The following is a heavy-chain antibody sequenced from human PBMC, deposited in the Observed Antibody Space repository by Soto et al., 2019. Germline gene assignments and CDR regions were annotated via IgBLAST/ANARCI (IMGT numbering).Heavy chain of an antibody. V-gene: IGHV1-69*13. CDR2: IIPILGTA. J-gene: IGHJ6*02. D-gene: IGHD6-19*01. Sequence: SVKVSCKASGGTFSSYAISWVRQAPGQGLEWMGGIIPILGTANYAQKLQGRVTITADESTRTAYMELSSLRSEYTAVYYCARCRIEMAGNGRRARLCGMHVRGQGXTVTV. CDR3: ARCRIEMAGNGRRARLCGMHV. CDR1: GGTFSSYA.